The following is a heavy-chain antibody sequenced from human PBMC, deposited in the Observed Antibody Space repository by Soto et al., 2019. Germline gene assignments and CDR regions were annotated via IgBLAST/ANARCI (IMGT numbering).Heavy chain of an antibody. Sequence: VQLVQSRAEVKEPGASVKVSCKASGYTFTTYGINWVRQAPGQGLEWMGWISPYNGDTNFAQNLQGRVTMTTDTSTTTAYMELRSLKSDDTAVYYCARRMASSYYYMDVWGIGTTVTVSS. CDR3: ARRMASSYYYMDV. CDR2: ISPYNGDT. J-gene: IGHJ6*03. D-gene: IGHD2-15*01. CDR1: GYTFTTYG. V-gene: IGHV1-18*01.